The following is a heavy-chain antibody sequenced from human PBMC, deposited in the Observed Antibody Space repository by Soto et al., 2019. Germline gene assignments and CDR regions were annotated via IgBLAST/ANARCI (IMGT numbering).Heavy chain of an antibody. CDR3: MREFPYGSGSYPIPFDY. D-gene: IGHD3-10*01. V-gene: IGHV1-69*08. Sequence: QVQLVQSGAEVKKPGSSVKVSCKASGGTFSSYTISWVRQAPGQGLEWMGRIIPILGIANYAQKFQGRVTITADKSTSTAYMELSSLRSEDTAVYYCMREFPYGSGSYPIPFDYWGQGTLVTVSS. CDR1: GGTFSSYT. CDR2: IIPILGIA. J-gene: IGHJ4*02.